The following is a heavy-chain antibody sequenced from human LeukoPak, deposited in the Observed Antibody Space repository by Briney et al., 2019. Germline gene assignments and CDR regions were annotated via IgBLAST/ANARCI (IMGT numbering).Heavy chain of an antibody. V-gene: IGHV3-53*01. J-gene: IGHJ4*02. D-gene: IGHD6-13*01. CDR2: IYSGGST. Sequence: PGGSLRLSCAASGFTVSSNYMSWVRQAPGKGLEWVSVIYSGGSTYYADSVKGRFTISRDNSKNTLYLQMNSLRAEDTAVYYCAKTYSNILTYYFDYWGQGTLVTVSS. CDR1: GFTVSSNY. CDR3: AKTYSNILTYYFDY.